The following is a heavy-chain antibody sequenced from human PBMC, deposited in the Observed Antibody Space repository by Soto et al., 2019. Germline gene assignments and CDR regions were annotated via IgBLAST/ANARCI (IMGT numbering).Heavy chain of an antibody. CDR2: IYRSGST. CDR3: ARAAYFNLAWTFYSFDP. V-gene: IGHV4-4*02. Sequence: SETLSLTCAVSGGSIGSSNWWTWVRQPARRLLESVGEIYRSGSTNYNPSIKSRVTISVDTSKQQFPLKLSPVTAADTAVYYCARAAYFNLAWTFYSFDPWGQGILVTVSS. J-gene: IGHJ5*02. CDR1: GGSIGSSNW. D-gene: IGHD3-3*01.